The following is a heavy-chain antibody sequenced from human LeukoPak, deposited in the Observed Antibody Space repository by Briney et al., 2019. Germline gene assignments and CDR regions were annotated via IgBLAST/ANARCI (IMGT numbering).Heavy chain of an antibody. CDR1: GYTFTGYY. D-gene: IGHD2-15*01. CDR3: ARDLSGGYGDY. CDR2: INPSGGST. J-gene: IGHJ4*02. V-gene: IGHV1-46*01. Sequence: GASVKVSCKASGYTFTGYYMHWVRQAPGQGLEWMGWINPSGGSTSYAQKFQGRVTMTRDTSTSTVYMELSSLRSEDTAVYYCARDLSGGYGDYWGQGTLVTVSS.